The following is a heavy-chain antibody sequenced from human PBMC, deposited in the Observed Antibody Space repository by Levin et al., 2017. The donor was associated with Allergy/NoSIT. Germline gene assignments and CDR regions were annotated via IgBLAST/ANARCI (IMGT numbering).Heavy chain of an antibody. CDR3: ARDLPGWNYVSDAFDI. V-gene: IGHV4-30-4*01. D-gene: IGHD1-7*01. Sequence: SETLSLTCTVSGGSISSGDYYWSWIRQPPGKGLEWIGYIYYSGSTYYNPSLKSRVTISVDTSKNQFSLKLSSVTAADTAVYYCARDLPGWNYVSDAFDIWGQGTMVTVSS. CDR2: IYYSGST. CDR1: GGSISSGDYY. J-gene: IGHJ3*02.